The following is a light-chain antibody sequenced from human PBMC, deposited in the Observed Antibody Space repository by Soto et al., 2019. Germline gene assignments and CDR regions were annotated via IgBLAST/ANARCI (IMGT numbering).Light chain of an antibody. J-gene: IGLJ2*01. CDR2: EVS. Sequence: QSALTQPPSASGSPGQSVTISCTGTSSDVGGYNFVSWYQQHPGKAPKLMIYEVSERPSGVPDRFSGSKSGNTASLTVSGLQAAYEADYSCSSYAGSNIVVFGGGTTLTVL. V-gene: IGLV2-8*01. CDR1: SSDVGGYNF. CDR3: SSYAGSNIVV.